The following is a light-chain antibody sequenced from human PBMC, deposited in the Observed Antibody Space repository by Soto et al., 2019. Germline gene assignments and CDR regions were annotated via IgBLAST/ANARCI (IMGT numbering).Light chain of an antibody. CDR1: QSVTSY. Sequence: DIQMTQSPSSLSASVGDRVTITCRASQSVTSYLNWYQQKPGKAPNLLIYAASSLQSGVPSRFCGSGYGTDFTLTISSLQSEYVATYYCQQGYCIPYTLGQGTRLDIQ. CDR3: QQGYCIPYT. J-gene: IGKJ5*01. V-gene: IGKV1-39*01. CDR2: AAS.